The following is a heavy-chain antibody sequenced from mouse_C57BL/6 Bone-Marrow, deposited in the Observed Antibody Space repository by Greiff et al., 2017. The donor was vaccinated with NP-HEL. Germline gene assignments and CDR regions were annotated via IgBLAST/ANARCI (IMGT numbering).Heavy chain of an antibody. Sequence: QVQLQQPGAELVMPGASVQLSCKASGYTFTSYWMHWVKQRPGQGLEWIGEIDPSGSYTNYNQKFKGKSTLTVDKSSSTAYMQLSSLTSEDSAVYYCASYGSSYVYFDYWGQGTTLTVSS. CDR3: ASYGSSYVYFDY. CDR1: GYTFTSYW. D-gene: IGHD1-1*01. V-gene: IGHV1-69*01. J-gene: IGHJ2*01. CDR2: IDPSGSYT.